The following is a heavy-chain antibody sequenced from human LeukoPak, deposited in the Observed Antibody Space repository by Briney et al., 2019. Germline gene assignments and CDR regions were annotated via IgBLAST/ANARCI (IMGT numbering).Heavy chain of an antibody. CDR3: ARATTSSAIFNF. CDR2: FYSGGTT. D-gene: IGHD5/OR15-5a*01. V-gene: IGHV3-53*01. J-gene: IGHJ4*02. CDR1: GFSVATNY. Sequence: GGSLRLSCAASGFSVATNYMNWVRQAPGEGLEWVSAFYSGGTTYYADSVKGRFTISRDNSKNTVYLQMSSLRVEDTAVYYCARATTSSAIFNFWGQGALVTVSS.